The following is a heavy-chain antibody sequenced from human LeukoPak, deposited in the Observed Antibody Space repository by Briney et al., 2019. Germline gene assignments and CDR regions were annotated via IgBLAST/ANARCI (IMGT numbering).Heavy chain of an antibody. D-gene: IGHD1-26*01. CDR1: GGTFTSYA. CDR3: ASGGSGSDPDALDI. V-gene: IGHV1-69*05. J-gene: IGHJ3*02. Sequence: ASVKVSCKASGGTFTSYAISWVRQAPGQGLEWMGGIIPIFGTANYAQKFQGRVTITTDESTSTAYMELSSLRSEDTAVYYCASGGSGSDPDALDIWGQGTMVTVSS. CDR2: IIPIFGTA.